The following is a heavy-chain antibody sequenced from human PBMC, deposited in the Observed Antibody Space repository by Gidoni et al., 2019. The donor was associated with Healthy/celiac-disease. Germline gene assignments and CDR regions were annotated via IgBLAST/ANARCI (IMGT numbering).Heavy chain of an antibody. J-gene: IGHJ6*02. Sequence: QVQLVQSGAEVKKPGASVKVSCKASGYTFTSYYMHWVRQPGQGLEWMGIINPSGGSTSYAQKFQGRVTMTRDTSTSTVYMELSSLRSEDTAVYYCARAEYDGYGDYDPLGLWDVWGQGTTVTVSS. CDR1: GYTFTSYY. V-gene: IGHV1-46*01. D-gene: IGHD4-17*01. CDR2: INPSGGST. CDR3: ARAEYDGYGDYDPLGLWDV.